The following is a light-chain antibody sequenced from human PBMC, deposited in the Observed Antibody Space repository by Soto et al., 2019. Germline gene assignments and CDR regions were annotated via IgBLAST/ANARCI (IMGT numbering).Light chain of an antibody. CDR2: GAS. CDR1: QSVSSN. CDR3: KQYNNWPPGT. J-gene: IGKJ1*01. V-gene: IGKV3-15*01. Sequence: DIVMTQSPANLSVFPGEGGNLXCRASQSVSSNLVWYQQNAGKAPRLLIYGASTRATGIQARLSGSGSGKEFTLNISSLQSEDFAVYYCKQYNNWPPGTFGQGTKVDIK.